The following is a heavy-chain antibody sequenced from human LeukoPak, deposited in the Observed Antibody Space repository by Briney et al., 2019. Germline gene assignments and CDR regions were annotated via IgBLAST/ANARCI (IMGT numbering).Heavy chain of an antibody. Sequence: EASVKVSCKASGYTFTSYGISWVRQAPGQGLEWMGWISAYNGNTNYAQKLQGRVTVTTDTSTSTAYMELRSLRSDDTAVYYCARDSLYCSSTSCYGWDYWGQGTLVTVSS. J-gene: IGHJ4*02. CDR3: ARDSLYCSSTSCYGWDY. D-gene: IGHD2-2*01. CDR2: ISAYNGNT. V-gene: IGHV1-18*01. CDR1: GYTFTSYG.